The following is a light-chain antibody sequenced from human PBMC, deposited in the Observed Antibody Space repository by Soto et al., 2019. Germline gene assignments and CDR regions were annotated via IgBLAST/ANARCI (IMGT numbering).Light chain of an antibody. V-gene: IGLV2-14*03. Sequence: QSALTQPASVSGSPGQSITISCSGTSSDIGAYDHVAWFQQFPGKTPKLMIYSVSNRPSGVSYRFSGSKSGNTASLTISGLQAEDEADYYCISYTVSRSYVFGTGT. CDR2: SVS. CDR1: SSDIGAYDH. CDR3: ISYTVSRSYV. J-gene: IGLJ1*01.